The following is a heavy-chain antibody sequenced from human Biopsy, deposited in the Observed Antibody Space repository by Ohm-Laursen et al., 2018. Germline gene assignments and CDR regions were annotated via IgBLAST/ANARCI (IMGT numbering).Heavy chain of an antibody. Sequence: ASVKVSCKASGNTFATYHIHWVRQALGQGLEWMGVISPSGATTSFSQKFQGRITMTRDTSTGTVYMDLNSLGSEDTAVYYCARAGVGSDGTDSYYYGMDVWGPGTTVTVSS. CDR2: ISPSGATT. V-gene: IGHV1-46*01. D-gene: IGHD5-24*01. CDR1: GNTFATYH. CDR3: ARAGVGSDGTDSYYYGMDV. J-gene: IGHJ6*02.